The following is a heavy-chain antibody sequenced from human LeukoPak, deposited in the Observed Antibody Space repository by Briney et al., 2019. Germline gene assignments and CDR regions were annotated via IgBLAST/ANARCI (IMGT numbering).Heavy chain of an antibody. Sequence: GGSLRLSCAASGFTFSDYYMSWVRQAPGRGLEWVANIDQDGSEKHYVDSVKGRFTISRDNARNSLYLQMNSLRAEDTAVHFCARGRFSYDNTGYSSFYYWGQGTLVTVSS. CDR3: ARGRFSYDNTGYSSFYY. D-gene: IGHD3-22*01. CDR2: IDQDGSEK. J-gene: IGHJ4*02. V-gene: IGHV3-7*01. CDR1: GFTFSDYY.